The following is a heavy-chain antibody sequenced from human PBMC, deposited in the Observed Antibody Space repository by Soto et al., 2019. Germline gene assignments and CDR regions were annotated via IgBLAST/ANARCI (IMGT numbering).Heavy chain of an antibody. CDR2: IYPGDSDT. D-gene: IGHD2-2*01. CDR1: GYRITNYG. CDR3: ARQGSSTSDWFDP. V-gene: IGHV5-51*01. Sequence: PVELQKNCSNGAGYRITNYGIGWVRQMPGKGLEWMGIIYPGDSDTRYSPSFQGQVTISADKSISTAYLQWSSLKASDTAMYYCARQGSSTSDWFDPWGQGTLVTVSS. J-gene: IGHJ5*02.